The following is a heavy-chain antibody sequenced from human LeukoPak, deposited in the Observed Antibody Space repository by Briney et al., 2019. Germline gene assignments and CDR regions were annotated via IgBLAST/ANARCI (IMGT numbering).Heavy chain of an antibody. CDR1: GGSISSGGYY. Sequence: PSETLSLTCTVSGGSISSGGYYWSWIRQHPGKGLEWIGYIYYSGSTYYNPSLKSRVTISVDTSKNQFSLKLSSVTAADTAVYYCARAVGSNYYDSSAVDNWGQGTLVTVSS. V-gene: IGHV4-31*03. D-gene: IGHD3-22*01. J-gene: IGHJ4*02. CDR2: IYYSGST. CDR3: ARAVGSNYYDSSAVDN.